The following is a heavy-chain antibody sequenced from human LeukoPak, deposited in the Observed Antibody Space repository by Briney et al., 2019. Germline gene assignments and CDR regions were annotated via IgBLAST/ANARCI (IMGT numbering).Heavy chain of an antibody. Sequence: SETLSLTCTVPGGSISSYYWSWIRQPPGKGLEWIGYIYYSGSTNYNPSLKSRVTISVDTSKNQFSLKLSSVTAADTAVYYCARLPCSGGSCYPYYYYGMDVWGQGTTVTVSS. CDR1: GGSISSYY. CDR2: IYYSGST. D-gene: IGHD2-15*01. CDR3: ARLPCSGGSCYPYYYYGMDV. J-gene: IGHJ6*02. V-gene: IGHV4-59*01.